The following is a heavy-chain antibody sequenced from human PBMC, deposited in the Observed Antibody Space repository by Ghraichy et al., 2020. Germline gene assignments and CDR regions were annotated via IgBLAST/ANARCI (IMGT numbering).Heavy chain of an antibody. CDR1: GFTFGDYA. V-gene: IGHV3-49*04. D-gene: IGHD1-26*01. Sequence: GGSLRLSCTASGFTFGDYAMSWVRQAPGKGLEWVGFIRSKAYGGTTEYAASVKGRFTISRDDSKSIAYLQMNSLKTEDTAVYYCNSGSYYHYFDYWGQGTLVTVSS. CDR2: IRSKAYGGTT. J-gene: IGHJ4*02. CDR3: NSGSYYHYFDY.